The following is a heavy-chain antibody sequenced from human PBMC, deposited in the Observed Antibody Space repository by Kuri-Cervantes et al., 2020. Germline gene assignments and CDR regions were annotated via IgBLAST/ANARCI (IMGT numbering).Heavy chain of an antibody. CDR2: LSGRGTST. CDR1: GFTFSNYA. V-gene: IGHV3-23*01. Sequence: GESLKISCAASGFTFSNYAMSWVRQAPGKGLEWVSGLSGRGTSTYYADSVKGRFTISRDNSKNTLFLQMNSLRAEDTAVYYCAKGEWFDPWGQGTLVTVSS. CDR3: AKGEWFDP. D-gene: IGHD3-16*01. J-gene: IGHJ5*02.